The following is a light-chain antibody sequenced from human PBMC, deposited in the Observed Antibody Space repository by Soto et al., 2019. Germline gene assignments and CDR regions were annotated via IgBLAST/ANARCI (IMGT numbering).Light chain of an antibody. J-gene: IGKJ5*01. V-gene: IGKV1-5*03. CDR1: QSISSW. Sequence: DIQMTQSPSTLSASVGDRVTITCLASQSISSWLAWYQQKPGKAPKLLIYKASTLESGVPSNFSGSGSGTEFTLTISSLQPEDFATYYCQQLLSYPITFGQGTRLEIK. CDR3: QQLLSYPIT. CDR2: KAS.